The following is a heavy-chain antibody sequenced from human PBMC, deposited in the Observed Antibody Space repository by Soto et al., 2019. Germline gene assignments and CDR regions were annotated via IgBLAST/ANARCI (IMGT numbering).Heavy chain of an antibody. D-gene: IGHD1-1*01. CDR3: ANTRSRRFDP. Sequence: GGSLRLSCAASGFTFSSYAVSWVRQAPGKGLEWVSAISGSGGSTYYADSVKGRFTISRDNSKNTLYLQMNSLRAEDTAVYYCANTRSRRFDPWGQGTLVTVSS. V-gene: IGHV3-23*01. CDR2: ISGSGGST. J-gene: IGHJ5*02. CDR1: GFTFSSYA.